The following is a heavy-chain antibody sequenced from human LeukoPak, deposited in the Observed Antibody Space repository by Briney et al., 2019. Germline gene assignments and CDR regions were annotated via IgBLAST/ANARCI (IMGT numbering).Heavy chain of an antibody. Sequence: SETLSLTCTVSGGSISNSFWSWIRQPPGKGLEWIGYIYPDGSTNYNPSLKSRVTISVDTSKNQFSLTLRSVTAADTAVYYCARAGTRRYSGCDFWGQGTLVTVSS. D-gene: IGHD5-12*01. CDR2: IYPDGST. CDR3: ARAGTRRYSGCDF. CDR1: GGSISNSF. V-gene: IGHV4-59*01. J-gene: IGHJ4*02.